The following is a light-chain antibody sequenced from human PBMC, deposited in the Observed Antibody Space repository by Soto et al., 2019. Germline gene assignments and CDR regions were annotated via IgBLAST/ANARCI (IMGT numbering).Light chain of an antibody. Sequence: NFMLTQPHSVSGSPGKTVTISCTRSSGNIASSSVQWYQQRPGSPPTTIIYEDRQRPSGVPDRFSGSIDAASNSASLTISGLKTEDEDDYYCQSYDTSTPVVFGGGTKLTVL. CDR3: QSYDTSTPVV. V-gene: IGLV6-57*04. J-gene: IGLJ2*01. CDR1: SGNIASSS. CDR2: EDR.